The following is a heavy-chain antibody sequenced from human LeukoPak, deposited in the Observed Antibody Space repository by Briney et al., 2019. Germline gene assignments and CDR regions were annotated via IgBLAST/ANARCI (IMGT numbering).Heavy chain of an antibody. V-gene: IGHV3-23*01. D-gene: IGHD3-10*01. Sequence: GGTLRLSCAASGFTFRNYGMSWVRQTPGKGLEWVSVISGSGGTSYYADSAKGRFTISRDSYKNTLYLQMNSLRDEDTAVYYCATDKGYYASGFFDNWGQGALVSVSS. J-gene: IGHJ4*02. CDR2: ISGSGGTS. CDR3: ATDKGYYASGFFDN. CDR1: GFTFRNYG.